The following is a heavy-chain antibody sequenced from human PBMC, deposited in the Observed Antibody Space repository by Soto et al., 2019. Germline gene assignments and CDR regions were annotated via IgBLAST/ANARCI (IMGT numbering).Heavy chain of an antibody. CDR3: ARGATVTTPGFFNY. D-gene: IGHD4-4*01. Sequence: SGPTLVNPTQTLTLTCTFSGFSLSTSAVGVGWIRQPPGTALEWLALIYWNDDKRYSPSLENRLTSTKDTSKNQVVLTMTYMDPVDTATYYCARGATVTTPGFFNYWGQGTLVIVSS. CDR2: IYWNDDK. CDR1: GFSLSTSAVG. J-gene: IGHJ4*02. V-gene: IGHV2-5*01.